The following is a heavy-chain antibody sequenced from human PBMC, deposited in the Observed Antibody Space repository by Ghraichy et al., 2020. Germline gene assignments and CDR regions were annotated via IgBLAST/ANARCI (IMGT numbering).Heavy chain of an antibody. Sequence: SQTISLTCAVYGGSFSGYYWSWIRQPPGKGLEWIGEINHSGSTNYNPSLKSRVTISVDTSKNQFSLKLSSVTAADTAVYYCASRQRYFDYWGQGTLVTVSS. CDR1: GGSFSGYY. D-gene: IGHD6-25*01. V-gene: IGHV4-34*01. CDR2: INHSGST. CDR3: ASRQRYFDY. J-gene: IGHJ4*02.